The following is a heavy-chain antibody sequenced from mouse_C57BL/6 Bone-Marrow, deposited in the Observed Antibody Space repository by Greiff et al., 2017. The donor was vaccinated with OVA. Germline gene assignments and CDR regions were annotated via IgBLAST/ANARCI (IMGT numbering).Heavy chain of an antibody. CDR2: IYPRSGNT. J-gene: IGHJ4*01. Sequence: QVQLQQSGAELARPGASVKLSCKASSYTFTSYGISWVTQRTGQGLEWIGEIYPRSGNTYYNEKFKGKATLTADKSSSTAYMELRSLTSEESAVYFCARQGMMYYDDDYYAKDYWGQGTSVTVSS. CDR1: SYTFTSYG. V-gene: IGHV1-81*01. D-gene: IGHD2-4*01. CDR3: ARQGMMYYDDDYYAKDY.